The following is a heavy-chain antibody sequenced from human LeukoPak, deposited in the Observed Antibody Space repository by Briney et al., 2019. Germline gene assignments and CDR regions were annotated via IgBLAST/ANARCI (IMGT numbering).Heavy chain of an antibody. J-gene: IGHJ4*02. CDR2: IYYSGST. D-gene: IGHD3-9*01. V-gene: IGHV4-31*03. CDR3: ARMVTPHYDILTGFDY. CDR1: GGSISSGGYY. Sequence: SETLSLTCTVSGGSISSGGYYWSWIRQHPGKGLEWIGYIYYSGSTYYNRSLKSRVTISVDTSKNQFSLKLSSVTAADTAVYYCARMVTPHYDILTGFDYWGQGTLVTVSS.